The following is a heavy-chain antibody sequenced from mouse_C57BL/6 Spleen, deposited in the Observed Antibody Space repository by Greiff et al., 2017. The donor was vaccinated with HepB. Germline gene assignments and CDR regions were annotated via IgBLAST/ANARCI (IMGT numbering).Heavy chain of an antibody. CDR2: ISSGSSTI. D-gene: IGHD1-1*01. V-gene: IGHV5-17*01. Sequence: EVMLVESGGGLVKPGGSLKLSCAASGFTFSDYGMHWVRQAPEKGLEWVAYISSGSSTIYYADTVKGRFTISRDNAKKTLFLQMTSLRSEDTAMYYCAKDYGSSYRYFDVWGTGTTVTVSS. J-gene: IGHJ1*03. CDR1: GFTFSDYG. CDR3: AKDYGSSYRYFDV.